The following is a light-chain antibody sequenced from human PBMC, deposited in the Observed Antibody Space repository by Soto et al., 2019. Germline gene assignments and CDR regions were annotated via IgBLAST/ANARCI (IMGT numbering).Light chain of an antibody. CDR1: QSVRSS. J-gene: IGKJ2*01. CDR3: QQYSHWPQT. V-gene: IGKV3-15*01. CDR2: DAS. Sequence: EIVLTQSPATLSLSPGERATLSCRASQSVRSSLAWFQQRPGQAPRLLIYDASTRATGSPARFSGSGSGTEFTLTISRLQSEDFAVYYCQQYSHWPQTFGQGTKVDIK.